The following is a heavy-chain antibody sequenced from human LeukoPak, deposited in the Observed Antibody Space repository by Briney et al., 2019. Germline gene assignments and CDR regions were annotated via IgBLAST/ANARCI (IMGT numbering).Heavy chain of an antibody. J-gene: IGHJ2*01. V-gene: IGHV3-53*01. Sequence: PGGSLRLSCAASGFTVSSYYMNWVRQAPGKELEWVSVIYTGGGRYYADSVRGRFTISRDTSKNMVFLQMNSLRVEDTAIYYCARPSTTVDWYFDLWGRGTLVTVSS. CDR1: GFTVSSYY. CDR3: ARPSTTVDWYFDL. CDR2: IYTGGGR. D-gene: IGHD4-17*01.